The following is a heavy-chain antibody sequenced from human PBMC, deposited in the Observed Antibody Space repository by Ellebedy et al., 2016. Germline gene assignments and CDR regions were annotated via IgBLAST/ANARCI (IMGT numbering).Heavy chain of an antibody. D-gene: IGHD3-10*01. Sequence: ASVKVSXKASGYTFTTFSITWVRQLPGQGLEWMGFVNTFSGNTKFAQKFQGRVSMTTDSSTHTAYMDLRSLRSDDTATYYCAKTSGWGYGENWGQGTLVTVSS. CDR2: VNTFSGNT. CDR3: AKTSGWGYGEN. V-gene: IGHV1-18*04. J-gene: IGHJ4*02. CDR1: GYTFTTFS.